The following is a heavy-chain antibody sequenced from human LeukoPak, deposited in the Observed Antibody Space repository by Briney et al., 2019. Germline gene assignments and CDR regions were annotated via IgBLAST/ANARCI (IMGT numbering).Heavy chain of an antibody. D-gene: IGHD2-2*01. CDR1: GFTFSSYS. CDR2: ISSSSSYI. Sequence: GGSLRLSCAASGFTFSSYSMNWVRQAPGKGLEWVSSISSSSSYIYYADSVKGRFTISRDNAKNSLYLQMNSLRAEDTAVYYCARDRTIGLHYFDYWGQGTLVTVSS. V-gene: IGHV3-21*01. CDR3: ARDRTIGLHYFDY. J-gene: IGHJ4*02.